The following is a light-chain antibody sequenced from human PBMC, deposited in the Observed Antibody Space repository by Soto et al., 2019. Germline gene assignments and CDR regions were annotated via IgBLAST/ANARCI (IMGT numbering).Light chain of an antibody. Sequence: QSVLTQPPSASGSPGQSVTISCTGTSSDVGAYNYVSWYQQYPGKAPKLMIYEVTKRPSGVPDRFSGSKSGKTASLTVSGLQPEDEADYYCTSYAGSNLWVFGGGTQLTVL. CDR2: EVT. CDR3: TSYAGSNLWV. J-gene: IGLJ3*02. CDR1: SSDVGAYNY. V-gene: IGLV2-8*01.